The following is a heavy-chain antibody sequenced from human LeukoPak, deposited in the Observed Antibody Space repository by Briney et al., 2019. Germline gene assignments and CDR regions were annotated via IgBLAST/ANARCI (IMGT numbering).Heavy chain of an antibody. CDR2: INTDGSRT. CDR3: ARDDCSSSSCLTY. D-gene: IGHD2-2*01. Sequence: PGGSLRLSCAASGFSFSDYPIHWVRQAPGKGLVWFSRINTDGSRTSYADSVKGRFTISRDNAKNTLYLQMNSLRAEDTAVYYCARDDCSSSSCLTYWGQGTLVTVSS. CDR1: GFSFSDYP. J-gene: IGHJ4*02. V-gene: IGHV3-74*01.